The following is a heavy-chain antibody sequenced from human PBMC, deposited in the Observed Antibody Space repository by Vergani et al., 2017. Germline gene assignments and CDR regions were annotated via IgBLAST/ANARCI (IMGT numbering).Heavy chain of an antibody. V-gene: IGHV3-33*01. CDR2: IWYDGSNK. J-gene: IGHJ5*02. D-gene: IGHD3-3*01. CDR3: ARGVLDFWSGYYIRDWFDP. Sequence: QVQLVESGGGVVQPGRSLRLSCGASGFTFSSYGMHWVRQAPGKGLEWVAVIWYDGSNKYYADSVKGRFTISRDNSKNKLFLQMNSLRAEDTAVYYCARGVLDFWSGYYIRDWFDPWGQGTLVTVSS. CDR1: GFTFSSYG.